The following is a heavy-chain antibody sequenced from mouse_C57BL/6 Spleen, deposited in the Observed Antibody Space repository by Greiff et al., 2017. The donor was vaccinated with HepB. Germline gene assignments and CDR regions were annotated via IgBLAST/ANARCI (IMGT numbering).Heavy chain of an antibody. Sequence: QVQLQQPGAELVMPGASVKLSCKASGYTFTSYWMHWVKQRPGQGLEWIGEIDPSDSYTNYNQKFKGKSTLTVDKSSSTAYMQLSSLTSEDSAVYYCARFYYDYDVSFAYWGQGTLVTVSA. D-gene: IGHD2-4*01. CDR1: GYTFTSYW. J-gene: IGHJ3*01. CDR3: ARFYYDYDVSFAY. CDR2: IDPSDSYT. V-gene: IGHV1-69*01.